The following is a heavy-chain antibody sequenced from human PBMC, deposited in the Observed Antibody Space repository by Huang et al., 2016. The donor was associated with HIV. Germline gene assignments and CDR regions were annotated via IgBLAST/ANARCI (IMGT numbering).Heavy chain of an antibody. D-gene: IGHD3-22*01. V-gene: IGHV4-30-4*08. CDR1: GGSISSGGYY. J-gene: IGHJ1*01. CDR3: GRFSYYSDSTISQYLQL. CDR2: IYDSGST. Sequence: QVHLQESGPGLVKPSQTLSLTCTVSGGSISSGGYYWTWIRQPPGKGLEWIGYIYDSGSTYYNPSLKSRVTISVDTSKNQFSLKVTSMTAADTAVYYCGRFSYYSDSTISQYLQLWGQGALVTVSS.